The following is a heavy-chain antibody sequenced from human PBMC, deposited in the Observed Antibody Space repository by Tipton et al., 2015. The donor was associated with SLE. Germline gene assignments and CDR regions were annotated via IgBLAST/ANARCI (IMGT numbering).Heavy chain of an antibody. D-gene: IGHD1-26*01. J-gene: IGHJ3*02. CDR2: IWYDGSNK. CDR3: AKDTGSRTGGAYDI. Sequence: SLRLSCAASGFTFSSYGMHWVRQAPGKGLEWVAVIWYDGSNKYYADSVKGRFTISRDNSKNTLYLQMNSLRAEDTAVYYCAKDTGSRTGGAYDIWGQGTMVTVSS. CDR1: GFTFSSYG. V-gene: IGHV3-30*18.